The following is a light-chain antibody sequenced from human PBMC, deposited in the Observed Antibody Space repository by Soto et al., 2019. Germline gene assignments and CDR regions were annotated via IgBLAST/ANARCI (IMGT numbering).Light chain of an antibody. Sequence: QSVLTQPPSASGTPGQRVTISCSGSTSNIGSQTVNWYQQVPGTAPKLLMYSDNQRPSGVPDRFSGSKSGTSASLAISGLQSEDEADYYCAAWDDSLNGGVFGGGTQLTVL. CDR1: TSNIGSQT. CDR2: SDN. J-gene: IGLJ3*02. CDR3: AAWDDSLNGGV. V-gene: IGLV1-44*01.